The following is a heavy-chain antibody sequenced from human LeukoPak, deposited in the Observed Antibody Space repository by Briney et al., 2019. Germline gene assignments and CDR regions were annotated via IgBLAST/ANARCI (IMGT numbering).Heavy chain of an antibody. J-gene: IGHJ4*02. Sequence: PGGSLRLSCAASGFSFSSYGIHWVRQAPGKGLEWVAFINYNGNNKYYADSVKGRFTISRDNSKSTVYLEMNSLRDGDTAVYYCARDRDTRGYYILYWGQGTLVTVSS. CDR1: GFSFSSYG. CDR2: INYNGNNK. CDR3: ARDRDTRGYYILY. V-gene: IGHV3-30*02. D-gene: IGHD3-22*01.